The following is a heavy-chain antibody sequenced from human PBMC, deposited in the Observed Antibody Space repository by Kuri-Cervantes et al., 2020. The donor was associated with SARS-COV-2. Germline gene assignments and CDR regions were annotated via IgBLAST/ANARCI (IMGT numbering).Heavy chain of an antibody. D-gene: IGHD1-26*01. J-gene: IGHJ4*02. CDR1: GFTFSSYG. Sequence: GESLKISCAASGFTFSSYGMHWVRQAPGKGLEWVAVISYDGSNKYYADSVKGRFTISRDNSKNTPYLQMNSLRAEDTAVYYCAKGVGATRWGQGTLVTVSS. CDR2: ISYDGSNK. V-gene: IGHV3-30*18. CDR3: AKGVGATR.